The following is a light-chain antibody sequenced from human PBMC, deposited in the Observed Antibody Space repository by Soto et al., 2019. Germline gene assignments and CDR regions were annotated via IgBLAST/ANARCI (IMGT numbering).Light chain of an antibody. CDR1: ISDVGSSDY. CDR3: NSYTTSSTLV. Sequence: QSALTQPASVSGSPGQSITISCTGTISDVGSSDYVSWYQQHPGKAPKLMIYEVSNRPSGVSNRFSGSKSGNTASLTISGLQAEDEADYYCNSYTTSSTLVFGGGTQLTVL. V-gene: IGLV2-14*01. CDR2: EVS. J-gene: IGLJ2*01.